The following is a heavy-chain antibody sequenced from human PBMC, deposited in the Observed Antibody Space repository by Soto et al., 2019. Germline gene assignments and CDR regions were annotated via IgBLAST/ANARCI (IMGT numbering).Heavy chain of an antibody. CDR1: GFTFSSYA. D-gene: IGHD3-3*01. CDR3: AKIYDFWSGYFTKDFDY. CDR2: ISYDGSNK. J-gene: IGHJ4*02. V-gene: IGHV3-30-3*02. Sequence: GSLRLSCAASGFTFSSYAMHWVRQAPGKGLEWVAVISYDGSNKYYADSVKGRFTISRDNSKNTLYLQMNSLRAEDTAVYYCAKIYDFWSGYFTKDFDYWGQGTLVTVSS.